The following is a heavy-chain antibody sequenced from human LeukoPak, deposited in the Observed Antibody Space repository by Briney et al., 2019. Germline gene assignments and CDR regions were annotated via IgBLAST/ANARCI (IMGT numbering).Heavy chain of an antibody. Sequence: GGSLRLSCAASGFTFSTYWMHWVRQAPGKGLVWVSLINSDGSSPTYEDSVKGRFTISRDNPKNSLNLQMNSLRAEDTAVYYCARGTYTFDYWGQGTLVSVSS. CDR2: INSDGSSP. V-gene: IGHV3-74*01. D-gene: IGHD1-1*01. CDR3: ARGTYTFDY. CDR1: GFTFSTYW. J-gene: IGHJ4*02.